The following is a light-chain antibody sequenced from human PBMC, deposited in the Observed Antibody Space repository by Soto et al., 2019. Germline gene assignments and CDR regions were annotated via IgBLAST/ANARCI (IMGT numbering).Light chain of an antibody. Sequence: QSVLTQPPSASGTPGQRVTISCSGSISNIGSNYVYWYRQLPGTAPKLLISSNNQRPSGVPDRFSASKSGTSASLAISGLRSEDEADYYCSAWDDSLSGFVFGTGTKVTVL. CDR1: ISNIGSNY. CDR3: SAWDDSLSGFV. CDR2: SNN. J-gene: IGLJ1*01. V-gene: IGLV1-47*02.